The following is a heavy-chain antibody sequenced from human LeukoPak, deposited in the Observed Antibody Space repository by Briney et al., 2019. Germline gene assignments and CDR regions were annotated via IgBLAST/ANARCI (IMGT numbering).Heavy chain of an antibody. J-gene: IGHJ4*02. Sequence: GGSLRLSCSASGFTFSSYAMHWVRQAPGKGLEYVSGISSDGGSTYYADSVTGRFTISRDNSKNTLYLQMSSLRAEDTAVYYCVTDFTVRTTWGYFDYWGQGTLVTVSS. CDR1: GFTFSSYA. CDR2: ISSDGGST. V-gene: IGHV3-64D*09. D-gene: IGHD7-27*01. CDR3: VTDFTVRTTWGYFDY.